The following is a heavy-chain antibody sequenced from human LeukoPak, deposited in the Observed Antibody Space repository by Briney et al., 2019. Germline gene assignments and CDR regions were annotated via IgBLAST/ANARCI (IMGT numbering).Heavy chain of an antibody. CDR2: IRYDGRIN. Sequence: GKSLRLSCAASGFTFSTYGMHWVRQAPGKGLEWVAFIRYDGRINYYADSVKGRFTISRDNSKNTLNLQMNSLKTEDTAVYYCAKAVGGSYYYYMDVWGKGTTVTVSS. CDR3: AKAVGGSYYYYMDV. D-gene: IGHD3-10*01. CDR1: GFTFSTYG. J-gene: IGHJ6*03. V-gene: IGHV3-30*02.